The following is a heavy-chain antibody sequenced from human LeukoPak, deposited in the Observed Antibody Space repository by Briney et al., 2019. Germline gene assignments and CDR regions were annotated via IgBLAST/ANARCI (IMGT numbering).Heavy chain of an antibody. D-gene: IGHD4-17*01. V-gene: IGHV3-33*01. CDR3: ARDSTTVTNYGMDV. J-gene: IGHJ6*02. Sequence: GGSLRLSCAASGFTFSSYGMHWVRQAPGKGLEWVAVIWYDGSNKYYADSVKGRFTISRDNSKNTLYLQMNSLRAEDTAVYYCARDSTTVTNYGMDVWGQGTTVTVSS. CDR2: IWYDGSNK. CDR1: GFTFSSYG.